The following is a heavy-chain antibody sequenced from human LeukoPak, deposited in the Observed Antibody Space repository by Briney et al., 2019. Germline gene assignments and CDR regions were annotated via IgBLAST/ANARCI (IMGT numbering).Heavy chain of an antibody. CDR3: ARVDSSSWYYFDY. J-gene: IGHJ4*02. Sequence: SETLSLTCTVSGGSISSYYWSWIRQPPGKGLEWIGYIYYSGSTNYNPSLKSRVTISVDTSKNQFSLKLSSVTAADTAVYYCARVDSSSWYYFDYWGQGTLVAVSS. CDR1: GGSISSYY. CDR2: IYYSGST. D-gene: IGHD6-13*01. V-gene: IGHV4-59*01.